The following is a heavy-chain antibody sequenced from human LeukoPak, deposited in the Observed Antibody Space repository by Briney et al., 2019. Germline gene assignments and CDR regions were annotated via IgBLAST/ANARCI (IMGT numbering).Heavy chain of an antibody. CDR1: GFTFSSYD. Sequence: GGSLRLSCAASGFTFSSYDMHWVRQATGKGLEWVSAIGTAGDTYYPGSVKGRFTISRENAKNSLYLQMNSLRAGDTAVYYCARAPGTGPLTVRWSGPFDIWGQGTMVTVSS. J-gene: IGHJ3*02. V-gene: IGHV3-13*01. CDR2: IGTAGDT. CDR3: ARAPGTGPLTVRWSGPFDI. D-gene: IGHD3-3*01.